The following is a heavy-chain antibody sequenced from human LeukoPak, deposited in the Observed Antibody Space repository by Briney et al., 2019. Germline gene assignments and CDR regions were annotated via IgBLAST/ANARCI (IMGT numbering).Heavy chain of an antibody. CDR1: GGSISSGDYY. V-gene: IGHV4-30-4*01. CDR3: ARARRYGSGSYYPGGWFDP. J-gene: IGHJ5*02. D-gene: IGHD3-10*01. CDR2: IYYSGST. Sequence: PSETLSLTCTVSGGSISSGDYYWSWIRQPPGKGLEWIGYIYYSGSTYYNPSLKSRVTISVDTSKNQFSLKLSSVTAADTAVYYCARARRYGSGSYYPGGWFDPWGQGTLVTVSS.